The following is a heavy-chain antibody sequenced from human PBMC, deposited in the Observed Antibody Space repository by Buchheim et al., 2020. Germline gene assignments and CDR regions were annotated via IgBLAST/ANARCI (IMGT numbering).Heavy chain of an antibody. CDR2: INHSGGST. V-gene: IGHV1-46*01. CDR1: GYTFTNYY. CDR3: AKTAAPTSGWYVY. Sequence: QVQLVQSGAELKKPGASVKVSCKASGYTFTNYYMHWARQAPAQGLEWMGIINHSGGSTSYAPKFQGRVTMPRDTSTSTVYMELSRLGSEDTAIYYCAKTAAPTSGWYVYWGQGTL. J-gene: IGHJ4*02. D-gene: IGHD6-19*01.